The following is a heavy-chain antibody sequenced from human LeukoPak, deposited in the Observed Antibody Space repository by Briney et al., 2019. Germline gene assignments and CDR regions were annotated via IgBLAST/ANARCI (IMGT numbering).Heavy chain of an antibody. V-gene: IGHV4-4*07. CDR3: ARRRSPRYGMDV. CDR1: GGSISSHY. CDR2: ISTSGST. Sequence: SETLSLTCTVSGGSISSHYWSWIRQPAGKGLEWIGRISTSGSTNYNPSLKSRVTMSVDTSKNQFSLKLSSVTAADTAVYLCARRRSPRYGMDVWGQGTTVTVSS. J-gene: IGHJ6*02. D-gene: IGHD6-19*01.